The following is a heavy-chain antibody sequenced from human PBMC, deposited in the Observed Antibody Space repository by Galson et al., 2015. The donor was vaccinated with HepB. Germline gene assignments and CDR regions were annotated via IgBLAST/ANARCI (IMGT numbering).Heavy chain of an antibody. V-gene: IGHV3-23*01. CDR3: VKDWRGNTCDATCMGN. CDR2: ISDGGDTT. J-gene: IGHJ4*02. CDR1: GFTFITYT. D-gene: IGHD4-23*01. Sequence: SLRLSCAASGFTFITYTMTWVRQAPGKGLEWVSSISDGGDTTYYADSVEGRFTISRDNSKNMVYIQLNSLRVEDTAIYYCVKDWRGNTCDATCMGNWGQGTLVTVSS.